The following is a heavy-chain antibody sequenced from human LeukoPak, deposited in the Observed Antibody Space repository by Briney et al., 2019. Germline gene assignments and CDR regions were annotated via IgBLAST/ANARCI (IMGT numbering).Heavy chain of an antibody. Sequence: GGSLRLSCAASGFTFDDYAMHWVRQAPGKGLEWVLGISWNSGSIGYADSVKGRFTISRDNAKNSLYLQMNSLRAEDTALYYCAKVQDRGDFWSGYYTPTGAFDIWGQGTMVTVSS. D-gene: IGHD3-3*01. J-gene: IGHJ3*02. CDR3: AKVQDRGDFWSGYYTPTGAFDI. V-gene: IGHV3-9*01. CDR1: GFTFDDYA. CDR2: ISWNSGSI.